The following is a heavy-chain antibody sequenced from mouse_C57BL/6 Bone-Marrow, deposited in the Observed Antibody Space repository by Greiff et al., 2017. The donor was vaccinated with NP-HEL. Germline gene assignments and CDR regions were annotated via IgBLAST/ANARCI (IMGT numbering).Heavy chain of an antibody. Sequence: DVKLVESGGGLVQPGGSLKLSCAASGFTFSDYGMAWVRQAPRKGPEWVAFISNLAYSIYYADTVTGRFTISRENAKNTLYLEMSSLRSEDTAMYYCARLYYGSSYWYFDVWGTGTTVTVSS. CDR1: GFTFSDYG. D-gene: IGHD1-1*01. V-gene: IGHV5-15*01. CDR3: ARLYYGSSYWYFDV. CDR2: ISNLAYSI. J-gene: IGHJ1*03.